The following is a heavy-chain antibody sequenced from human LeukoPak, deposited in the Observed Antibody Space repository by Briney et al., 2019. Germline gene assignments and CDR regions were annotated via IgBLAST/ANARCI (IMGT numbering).Heavy chain of an antibody. V-gene: IGHV1-69*06. J-gene: IGHJ4*02. Sequence: SVKVSCKASGGTFSSYAISWVRQAPGQGLEWMGGIIPIFGTANYAQKFQGRVTITADKSTSTAYMELSSLRSEDTAVYYCASREIRIAVAGYDYWGREPWSPSPQ. CDR1: GGTFSSYA. CDR3: ASREIRIAVAGYDY. CDR2: IIPIFGTA. D-gene: IGHD6-19*01.